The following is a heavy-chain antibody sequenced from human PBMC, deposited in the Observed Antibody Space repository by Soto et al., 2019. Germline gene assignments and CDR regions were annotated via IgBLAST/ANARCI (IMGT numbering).Heavy chain of an antibody. J-gene: IGHJ6*02. D-gene: IGHD3-16*01. Sequence: GGSLRLSCAASGFTFSSNVMSWVRQAPGKGLEWVSGISGSGVNTYSADSVKGRFSISRDNSKNTMYVQMNSLRAEDTAVYYCAKSRRNSFGPGTDVWGQATTVTVS. CDR3: AKSRRNSFGPGTDV. CDR1: GFTFSSNV. CDR2: ISGSGVNT. V-gene: IGHV3-23*01.